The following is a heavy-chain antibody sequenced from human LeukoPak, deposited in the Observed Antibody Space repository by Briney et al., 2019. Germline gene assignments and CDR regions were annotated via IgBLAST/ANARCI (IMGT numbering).Heavy chain of an antibody. CDR1: GFTFSSYA. D-gene: IGHD6-13*01. CDR2: ISYDGSNK. Sequence: GRSLRLSCAASGFTFSSYAMHWVRQAPGKGLEWVAVISYDGSNKYYADSVKGRFTISRDNSKNTLYLQMNSLRAEDTAVYYCARIAAVTLDYWGQGTLVTVSS. J-gene: IGHJ4*02. V-gene: IGHV3-30-3*01. CDR3: ARIAAVTLDY.